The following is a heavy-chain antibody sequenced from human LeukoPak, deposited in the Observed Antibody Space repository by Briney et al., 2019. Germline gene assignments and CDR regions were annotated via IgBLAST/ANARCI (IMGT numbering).Heavy chain of an antibody. CDR1: GFTFDDYA. D-gene: IGHD1-26*01. CDR3: AKDIGSGSYYHFDY. J-gene: IGHJ4*02. Sequence: GGSLRLSCAASGFTFDDYAMHWVRQAPGKGLEGVCLISWDGGITYYAHSAKGRFTISRDNSKNSLYLQMNSLRAEDTALYYCAKDIGSGSYYHFDYWGQGTLVTVSS. CDR2: ISWDGGIT. V-gene: IGHV3-43D*03.